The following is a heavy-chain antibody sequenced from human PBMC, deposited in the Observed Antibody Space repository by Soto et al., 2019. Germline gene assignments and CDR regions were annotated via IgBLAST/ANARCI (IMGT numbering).Heavy chain of an antibody. D-gene: IGHD2-15*01. J-gene: IGHJ4*02. CDR1: TFIFSNYD. CDR2: IAYDGDKK. Sequence: QVQLVESGGGVVQPGRSLRVSCVASTFIFSNYDMHWVRQAPGKGLAWVEVIAYDGDKKYYADFAKGRFTISRDNSKNTLYVQMSGLRGEDTSVYYCVKAAGKDKGSDFFFDYWGRGTLVSVSS. V-gene: IGHV3-30*18. CDR3: VKAAGKDKGSDFFFDY.